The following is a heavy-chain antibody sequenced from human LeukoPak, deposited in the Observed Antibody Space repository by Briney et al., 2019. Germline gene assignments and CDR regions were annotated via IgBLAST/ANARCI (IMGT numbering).Heavy chain of an antibody. CDR3: ARPHYDFWSGYSPYYYYGMDV. J-gene: IGHJ6*02. CDR2: INHSGST. D-gene: IGHD3-3*01. V-gene: IGHV4-34*01. Sequence: SETLSLTCAVYGGSFSGYYWSWIRQPPGKGLEWIGEINHSGSTNYNPSLKSRVTISVDTSKNQFSLKLSSVTAADTAVYYCARPHYDFWSGYSPYYYYGMDVWGQGTTVTVSS. CDR1: GGSFSGYY.